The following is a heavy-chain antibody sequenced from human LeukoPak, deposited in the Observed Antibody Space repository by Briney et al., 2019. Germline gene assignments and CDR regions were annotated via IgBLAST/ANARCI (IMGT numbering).Heavy chain of an antibody. CDR1: GFNFRTYW. D-gene: IGHD4-17*01. CDR2: ISSDGSST. J-gene: IGHJ4*02. CDR3: ARDFKGDYGSGFDS. Sequence: PGGSLRLSCAASGFNFRTYWMHWVRQARGQGLVWVSRISSDGSSTVYADSVKGRVTISRDNAKNTLYLQMNSLRGEDTAVYYCARDFKGDYGSGFDSWGQGTLVTVSS. V-gene: IGHV3-74*01.